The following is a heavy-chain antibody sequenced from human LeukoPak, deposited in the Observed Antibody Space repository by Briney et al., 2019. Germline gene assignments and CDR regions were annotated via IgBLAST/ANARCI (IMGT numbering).Heavy chain of an antibody. CDR1: GGSVSSSSYS. J-gene: IGHJ4*02. Sequence: SETLSLTCTVSGGSVSSSSYSWGWIRQPPGQGLEWIGSIYYSGSTYYNPSLKSRVTISVDTSKNQFSLKLSSVTAADTAVYYCARLGRYYYDSSGYLSAIDYWGQGTLVTVSS. D-gene: IGHD3-22*01. CDR3: ARLGRYYYDSSGYLSAIDY. V-gene: IGHV4-39*01. CDR2: IYYSGST.